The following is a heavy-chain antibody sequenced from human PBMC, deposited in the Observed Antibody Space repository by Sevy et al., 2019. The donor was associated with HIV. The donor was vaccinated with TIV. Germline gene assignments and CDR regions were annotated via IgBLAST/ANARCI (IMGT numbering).Heavy chain of an antibody. D-gene: IGHD3-3*01. J-gene: IGHJ6*02. V-gene: IGHV3-7*03. CDR3: AKGGSTTIFERLDA. Sequence: GGSLRLSCAASGFTFSSYWMTWVRQAPGKGLEWVANIKQDMSEKYYADSVKGRFTISRDNARKSLFLQMNNLRPEDTALYYCAKGGSTTIFERLDAWGQGTTVTVSS. CDR1: GFTFSSYW. CDR2: IKQDMSEK.